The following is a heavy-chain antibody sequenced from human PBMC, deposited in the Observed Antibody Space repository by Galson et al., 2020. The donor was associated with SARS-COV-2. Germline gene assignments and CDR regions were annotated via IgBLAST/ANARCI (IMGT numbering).Heavy chain of an antibody. D-gene: IGHD2-2*01. J-gene: IGHJ4*02. CDR2: IYYSGST. CDR1: GGSISSSSYY. CDR3: ARVQPDIVVVPAAMDY. V-gene: IGHV4-39*07. Sequence: SETLSLTCTVSGGSISSSSYYWGWIRQPPGKGLEWIGSIYYSGSTYYNPSLKSRVTISVDTSKNQFSLKLSSVTAADTAVYYCARVQPDIVVVPAAMDYWGQGTLVTVSS.